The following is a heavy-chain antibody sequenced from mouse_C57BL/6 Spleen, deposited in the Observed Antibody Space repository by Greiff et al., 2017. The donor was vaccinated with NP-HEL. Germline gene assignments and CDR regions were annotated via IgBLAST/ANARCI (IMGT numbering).Heavy chain of an antibody. V-gene: IGHV3-6*01. CDR3: AREGLFAY. J-gene: IGHJ3*01. Sequence: ESGPGLVKPSQSLSLTCSVTGYSITSGYYWNWIRQFPGNKLEWMGYISYDGSHNYNPSLQNRISITRDTSKNQFFLKLNSVTTEDTAAYYCAREGLFAYWGQGTLVTVSA. CDR1: GYSITSGYY. CDR2: ISYDGSH.